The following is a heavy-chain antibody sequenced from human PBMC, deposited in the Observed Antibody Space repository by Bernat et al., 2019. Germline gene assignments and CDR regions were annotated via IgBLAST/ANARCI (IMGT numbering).Heavy chain of an antibody. D-gene: IGHD6-19*01. Sequence: QVQLVQSGAEVKRPGASVKISCKASGYTFSSYYMHWIRQAPGQGLEWMGVIDPSGGSTTYAQNFQDRVTMTRDTSTSTAYMVLSSLRSDDTAIYYCARSPAYSSGWNEGVYWGQGSLVTVSS. J-gene: IGHJ4*02. V-gene: IGHV1-46*03. CDR3: ARSPAYSSGWNEGVY. CDR2: IDPSGGST. CDR1: GYTFSSYY.